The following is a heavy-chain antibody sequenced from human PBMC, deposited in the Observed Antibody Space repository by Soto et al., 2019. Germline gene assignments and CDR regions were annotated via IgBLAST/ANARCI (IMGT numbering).Heavy chain of an antibody. V-gene: IGHV1-18*01. D-gene: IGHD2-15*01. Sequence: ASVKVSCKASGYTFTSYGISWVRQAPGQGLEWMGWISAYNGNTNYAQKLQGRVTMTTDASTSTAYMELRSLRSDDTAVYYCARDVAPGYCSGGSCYSSFDYWGQGTLVTVSS. CDR2: ISAYNGNT. CDR1: GYTFTSYG. CDR3: ARDVAPGYCSGGSCYSSFDY. J-gene: IGHJ4*02.